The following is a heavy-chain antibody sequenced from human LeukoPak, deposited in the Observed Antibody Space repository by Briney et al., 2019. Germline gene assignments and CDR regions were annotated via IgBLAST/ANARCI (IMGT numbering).Heavy chain of an antibody. CDR2: INEDGSGK. J-gene: IGHJ6*04. CDR1: GFTSRNYW. V-gene: IGHV3-7*01. Sequence: GGSLRLSCVSSGFTSRNYWMKWVRQAPGKGLEWVASINEDGSGKFSVGSVKDRITISRDNTRNSLDLQINSLTVEDTAIYYCARDDGDVWGTGTTVTVSS. CDR3: ARDDGDV.